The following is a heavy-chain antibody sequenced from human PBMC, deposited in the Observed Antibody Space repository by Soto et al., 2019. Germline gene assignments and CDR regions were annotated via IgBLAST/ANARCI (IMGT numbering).Heavy chain of an antibody. J-gene: IGHJ6*02. D-gene: IGHD3-10*01. Sequence: GPLRLSCAASIFTFRNYGMSWVRQGPGKGLAWVSGISPTGEQRFYVDTVKGRFFISRDNSQNTLSLEMSNLRADDTAVYYCAKRYGSGSYRDFNSYYGMDIWGQGTSVTVSS. CDR1: IFTFRNYG. CDR2: ISPTGEQR. CDR3: AKRYGSGSYRDFNSYYGMDI. V-gene: IGHV3-23*01.